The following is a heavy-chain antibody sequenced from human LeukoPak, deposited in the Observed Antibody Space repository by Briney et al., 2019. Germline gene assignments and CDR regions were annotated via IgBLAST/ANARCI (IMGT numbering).Heavy chain of an antibody. V-gene: IGHV3-23*01. CDR3: AKPTHPYDFKFDY. D-gene: IGHD3-3*01. CDR1: GFTFSSYA. CDR2: ISGSGGST. Sequence: GGSLRLSCAASGFTFSSYAMSWVRQTPGKGLEWVSAISGSGGSTYYADSVKGRFTISRDNSKNTLYLQMNSLRAENTAVYYCAKPTHPYDFKFDYCGQGTLVTVSS. J-gene: IGHJ4*02.